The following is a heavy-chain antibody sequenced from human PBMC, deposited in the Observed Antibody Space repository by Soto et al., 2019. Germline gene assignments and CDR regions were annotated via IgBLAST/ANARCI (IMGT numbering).Heavy chain of an antibody. Sequence: EVQLVESGGGLVQPGGSLKLSCAASGFTFSGSAIHWVRQASGKGLEWVGRIRSKPNSYATSYAASMKGRFTISRDDSKNTAYLRMNRLKTEDTAIYYCTVGSYIDLWGQGTLVTVSS. CDR3: TVGSYIDL. CDR1: GFTFSGSA. D-gene: IGHD1-26*01. CDR2: IRSKPNSYAT. J-gene: IGHJ4*02. V-gene: IGHV3-73*02.